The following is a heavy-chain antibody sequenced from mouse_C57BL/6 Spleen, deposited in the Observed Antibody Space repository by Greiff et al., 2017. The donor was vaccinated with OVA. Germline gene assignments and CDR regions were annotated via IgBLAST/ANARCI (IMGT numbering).Heavy chain of an antibody. J-gene: IGHJ3*01. D-gene: IGHD2-1*01. Sequence: QVQLQQPGAELVKPGASVKLSCKASGYTFTSYWMQWVKQRPGQGLEWIGEIDPSDSYTNYNQKFKGKATLTVDTSSSTAYMQLSSLTSEDSAVYYCALSLYGNYDDWFAYWGQGTLVTVSA. CDR3: ALSLYGNYDDWFAY. CDR1: GYTFTSYW. CDR2: IDPSDSYT. V-gene: IGHV1-50*01.